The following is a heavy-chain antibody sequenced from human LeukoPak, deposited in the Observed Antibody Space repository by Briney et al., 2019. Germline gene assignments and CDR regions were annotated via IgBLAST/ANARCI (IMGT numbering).Heavy chain of an antibody. CDR3: AREAAAHPDF. CDR1: GFIFSSYW. V-gene: IGHV3-7*05. D-gene: IGHD6-13*01. J-gene: IGHJ4*02. CDR2: IKQDGSEK. Sequence: PGGSLRLSCAASGFIFSSYWMSWVRQAPGKGLEWVANIKQDGSEKYYVDSVKGRFTISRDNAKNSLYLQMNSLRAEDTAVYYCAREAAAHPDFWGQGTLVVVSA.